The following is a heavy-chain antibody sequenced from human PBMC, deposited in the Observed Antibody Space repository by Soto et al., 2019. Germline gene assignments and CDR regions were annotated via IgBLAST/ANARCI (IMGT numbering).Heavy chain of an antibody. Sequence: SLRISFAGSGFTFSDYTTHWARPAQGKGPEWVSGISWNSGSIGYADSVKGRFTISRDNAKNSLYLQMNSLRAEDTALYYCAKGGCGGSSCAFDIWGQGTMVTVSS. CDR2: ISWNSGSI. J-gene: IGHJ3*02. CDR3: AKGGCGGSSCAFDI. D-gene: IGHD6-6*01. V-gene: IGHV3-9*01. CDR1: GFTFSDYT.